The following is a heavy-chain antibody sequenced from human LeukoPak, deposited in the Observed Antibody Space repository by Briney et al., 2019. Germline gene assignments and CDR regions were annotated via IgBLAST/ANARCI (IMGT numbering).Heavy chain of an antibody. CDR3: ATDAWGFYGDYPLFDY. Sequence: ASVKVSCKASGYTITSYYMHWVRQAPGKGLEWMGGFDPEDGETIYAQKFQGRVTMTEDTSTDTAYMELSSLRSEDTAVYYCATDAWGFYGDYPLFDYWGQGTLVTVSS. CDR2: FDPEDGET. CDR1: GYTITSYY. V-gene: IGHV1-24*01. J-gene: IGHJ4*02. D-gene: IGHD4-17*01.